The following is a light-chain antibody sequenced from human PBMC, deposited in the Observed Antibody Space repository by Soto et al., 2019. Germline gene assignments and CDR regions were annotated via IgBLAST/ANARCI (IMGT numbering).Light chain of an antibody. CDR1: QSISSW. CDR2: KAS. Sequence: DLQMTQSPSTLSASVGDRVTITCRASQSISSWLAWYQQKPGKAPNLLIYKASTLESGVPSRFSGSGSGTEFTLTISSLQPDDFATYYCQQYNSYWTFGQGTKVEIK. CDR3: QQYNSYWT. V-gene: IGKV1-5*03. J-gene: IGKJ1*01.